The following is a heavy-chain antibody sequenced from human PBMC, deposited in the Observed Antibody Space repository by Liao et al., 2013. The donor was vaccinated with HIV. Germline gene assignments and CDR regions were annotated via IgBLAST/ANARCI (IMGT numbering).Heavy chain of an antibody. Sequence: QVQLQESGPGLVKPSETLSLTCTVSGGSISYYYWSWIRQPPGKGLEWIGYIYYSGSTNYNPSLKSRVTISVDTSKNQFSLKLSSVTAADTAVYYCARAYYDSSGYYLLDYWGQGTLVTVSS. CDR1: GGSISYYY. CDR2: IYYSGST. V-gene: IGHV4-59*01. D-gene: IGHD3-22*01. CDR3: ARAYYDSSGYYLLDY. J-gene: IGHJ4*02.